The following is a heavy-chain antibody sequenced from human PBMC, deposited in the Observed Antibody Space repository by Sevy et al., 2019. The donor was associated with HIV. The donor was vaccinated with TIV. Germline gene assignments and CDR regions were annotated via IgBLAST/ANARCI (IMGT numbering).Heavy chain of an antibody. J-gene: IGHJ4*02. Sequence: GGSLRLSCAASGFTFNKYWMSWVRQTPEKGLEWVATKKQDESETYYVDSVKGRFVISRDNGKNSVSLQMNGRRVEDTALYYCAREVGGFNWRPYYFDSWGQGTLVTVSS. V-gene: IGHV3-7*01. D-gene: IGHD3-3*01. CDR3: AREVGGFNWRPYYFDS. CDR2: KKQDESET. CDR1: GFTFNKYW.